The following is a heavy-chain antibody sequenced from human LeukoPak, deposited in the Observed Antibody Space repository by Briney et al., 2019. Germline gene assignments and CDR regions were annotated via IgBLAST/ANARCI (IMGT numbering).Heavy chain of an antibody. CDR2: IKQDGSDK. V-gene: IGHV3-7*01. CDR1: GFTFSSYW. J-gene: IGHJ4*02. D-gene: IGHD3-10*01. CDR3: ARETRFYGSGSYNIEY. Sequence: PGGSLRLSCVGSGFTFSSYWMSWVRLAPGKGLEWVANIKQDGSDKYYLDSVKGRFTISRDNAENSVYLQMNSLRAEDTAIYYCARETRFYGSGSYNIEYWGQGTLVTVSS.